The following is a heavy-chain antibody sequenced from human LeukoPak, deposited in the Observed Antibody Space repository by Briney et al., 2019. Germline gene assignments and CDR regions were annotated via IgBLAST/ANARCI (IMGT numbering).Heavy chain of an antibody. D-gene: IGHD6-6*01. J-gene: IGHJ4*02. Sequence: GGSLRLSCAASGFTFDDYTMHWVRQAPGKGLEWVSLISWDGGSTYYADSVKGRFTISRDNSRNSLYLQMNSLRTEDTALYYCAKASGYSSSSAFGYWGQGTLVTVSS. CDR1: GFTFDDYT. V-gene: IGHV3-43*01. CDR3: AKASGYSSSSAFGY. CDR2: ISWDGGST.